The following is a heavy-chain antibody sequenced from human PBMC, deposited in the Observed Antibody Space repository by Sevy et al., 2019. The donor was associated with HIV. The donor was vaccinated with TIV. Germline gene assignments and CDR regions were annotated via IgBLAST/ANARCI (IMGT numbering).Heavy chain of an antibody. CDR1: GGSITSNNYY. D-gene: IGHD6-19*01. Sequence: SETLSLTCSVSGGSITSNNYYWGWIRQPPGKGLEWIGSIYHSGNPYYNPSLRSRVTVSVDTSRSHFSLKVTTVAASDTAEYFCASQPGYRSTYYGFSLSRTFDSWGPGTLVTVSS. CDR2: IYHSGNP. J-gene: IGHJ4*02. CDR3: ASQPGYRSTYYGFSLSRTFDS. V-gene: IGHV4-39*02.